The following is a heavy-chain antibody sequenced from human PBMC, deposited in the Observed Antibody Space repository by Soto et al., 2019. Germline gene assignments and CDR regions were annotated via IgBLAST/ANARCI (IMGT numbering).Heavy chain of an antibody. CDR1: GFTFSSYS. Sequence: EVQLVESGGGLVKPGGSLRLSCAASGFTFSSYSMNWVRQAPGKGLEWVSSISSSSSYIYYADSVKGRFTISRDNAKNSLYLQMNSLRAEDTAVYYCARDLITMVRGAAPWGQGTLVTVSS. CDR3: ARDLITMVRGAAP. V-gene: IGHV3-21*01. J-gene: IGHJ5*02. D-gene: IGHD3-10*01. CDR2: ISSSSSYI.